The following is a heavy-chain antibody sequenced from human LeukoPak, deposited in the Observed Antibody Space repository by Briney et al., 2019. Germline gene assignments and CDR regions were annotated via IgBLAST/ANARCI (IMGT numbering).Heavy chain of an antibody. CDR3: ARVVSILWWRRFYYYMDV. CDR1: GYTFTSYD. D-gene: IGHD2-21*01. V-gene: IGHV1-8*03. J-gene: IGHJ6*03. CDR2: MNRNSGNT. Sequence: ASVKVSCKASGYTFTSYDINWVRQATGQGLEWMGWMNRNSGNTGYAQKFQGRVTITRNTSISTAYMELSSLRSEDTAVYYCARVVSILWWRRFYYYMDVWGKGTTVTVSS.